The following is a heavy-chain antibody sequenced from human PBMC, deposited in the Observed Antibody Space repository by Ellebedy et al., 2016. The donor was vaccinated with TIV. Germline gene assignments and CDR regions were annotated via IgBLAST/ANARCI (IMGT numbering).Heavy chain of an antibody. CDR1: GFTFSDFY. Sequence: PGGSLRLSCAASGFTFSDFYMSWFRQAPGKGLEWLSYISGTSTSMNYADSVKGRFTISRDNAKNSLYLQMNSLRDEDTAVYYCARGTGTRGGDYGMDVWGQGTTVTVSS. D-gene: IGHD1-1*01. CDR2: ISGTSTSM. CDR3: ARGTGTRGGDYGMDV. J-gene: IGHJ6*02. V-gene: IGHV3-11*06.